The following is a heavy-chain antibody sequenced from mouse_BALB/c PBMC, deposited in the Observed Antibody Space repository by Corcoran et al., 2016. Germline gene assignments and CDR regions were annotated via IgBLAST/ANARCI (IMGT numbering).Heavy chain of an antibody. CDR3: ASIYYYGSSYEGYYAMDY. CDR1: GFNIKDTY. J-gene: IGHJ4*01. V-gene: IGHV14-3*02. CDR2: IDPANGNT. D-gene: IGHD1-1*01. Sequence: EVQLLQSGAELVKPGASVKLSCTASGFNIKDTYMHWVKQRPEQGLEWIGRIDPANGNTKYDPKFQGKATITADTSSNTAYLQLSSLTSEDTAVYYCASIYYYGSSYEGYYAMDYWGQGTSVTVSS.